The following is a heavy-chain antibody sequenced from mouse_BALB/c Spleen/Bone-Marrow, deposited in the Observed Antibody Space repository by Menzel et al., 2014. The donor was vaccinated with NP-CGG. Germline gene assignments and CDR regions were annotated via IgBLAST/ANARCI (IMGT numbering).Heavy chain of an antibody. CDR2: IRNKPNGYTT. CDR3: TRDMGLLAFDY. CDR1: GFTFTDYY. J-gene: IGHJ2*01. D-gene: IGHD1-1*01. V-gene: IGHV7-3*02. Sequence: VQLKESGGGLVQPGGSLRLSCATSGFTFTDYYMSWVRQPPGKALEWLGFIRNKPNGYTTEYSASVKGRFTISRDNSQSILYLQMNTLRVEDSATYYCTRDMGLLAFDYWGQGTTLTVSS.